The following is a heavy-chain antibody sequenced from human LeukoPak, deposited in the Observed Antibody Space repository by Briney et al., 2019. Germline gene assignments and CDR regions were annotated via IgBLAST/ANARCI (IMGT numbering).Heavy chain of an antibody. D-gene: IGHD3-22*01. V-gene: IGHV3-7*01. CDR1: GFAFDSYY. J-gene: IGHJ4*02. CDR2: IKQDGSEK. CDR3: ASGYYYDSSGPPDYFDY. Sequence: GGSLRLSCVASGFAFDSYYMTWVRHAPGKGLEWVANIKQDGSEKYHVVPVKGRFTISRDNAKNSVYLQMNSLRGEDTAVYYCASGYYYDSSGPPDYFDYWGQGTLVTVSS.